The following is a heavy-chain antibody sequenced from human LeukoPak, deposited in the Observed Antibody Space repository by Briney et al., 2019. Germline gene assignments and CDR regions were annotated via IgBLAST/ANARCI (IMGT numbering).Heavy chain of an antibody. J-gene: IGHJ4*02. CDR2: IYSDNT. CDR1: GFTVSSNS. V-gene: IGHV3-53*01. CDR3: ARDGGSSWYFDY. Sequence: GGSLRLSCTVSGFTVSSNSMSWVRQAPGKGLEWVSFIYSDNTHYSDSVKGRFTISRGNAKNSLYLQMSSLRAEDTAVYYCARDGGSSWYFDYWGQGTLVTVSS. D-gene: IGHD6-13*01.